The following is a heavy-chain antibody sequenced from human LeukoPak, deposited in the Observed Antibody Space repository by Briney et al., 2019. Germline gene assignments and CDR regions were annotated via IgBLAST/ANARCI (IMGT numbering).Heavy chain of an antibody. CDR2: IKQDGSDE. CDR1: GSTVSSYW. CDR3: AWSYGSGSYYPIDY. V-gene: IGHV3-7*01. D-gene: IGHD3-10*01. Sequence: GGSLRLSCVASGSTVSSYWMSWVRQAPGKGLEWVAIIKQDGSDEYYVDSVKGRFTISRDNARYSLSLQMNSLRAEDTAVYYCAWSYGSGSYYPIDYWGQGTLVTVSS. J-gene: IGHJ4*02.